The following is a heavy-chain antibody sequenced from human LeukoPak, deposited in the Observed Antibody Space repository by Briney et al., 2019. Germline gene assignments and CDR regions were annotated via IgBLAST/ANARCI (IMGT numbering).Heavy chain of an antibody. Sequence: GGSLRLSCAASGFTLSSYSMNWVRQAPGKGLEWVSSISSSSSYIYYADSVKGRFTISRDNAKNSLYLQMNSLRAEDTAVYYCASFRLYSSSSWPPWGQGTLVTVSS. CDR3: ASFRLYSSSSWPP. CDR2: ISSSSSYI. V-gene: IGHV3-21*01. CDR1: GFTLSSYS. D-gene: IGHD6-6*01. J-gene: IGHJ5*02.